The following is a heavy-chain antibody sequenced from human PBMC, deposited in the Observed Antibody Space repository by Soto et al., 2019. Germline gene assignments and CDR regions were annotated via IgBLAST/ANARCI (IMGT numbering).Heavy chain of an antibody. J-gene: IGHJ3*02. CDR3: AKATATGGGAFDI. Sequence: EVQMLESGGGLVQPGGSLRLSCAASGFTCSSYDMSWVRQAPGKGLEWVSTILVGGSTHYPDSVKGRFTISRDNSKNTMFPQMNSLTAGDTAVYYCAKATATGGGAFDICGQGTMVTVSS. CDR2: ILVGGST. V-gene: IGHV3-23*01. D-gene: IGHD2-8*02. CDR1: GFTCSSYD.